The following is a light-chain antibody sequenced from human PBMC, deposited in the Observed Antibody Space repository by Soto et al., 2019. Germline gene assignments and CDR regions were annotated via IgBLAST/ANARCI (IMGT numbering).Light chain of an antibody. CDR1: QRVSSK. CDR3: QQYNNWTPT. V-gene: IGKV3-15*01. J-gene: IGKJ1*01. CDR2: GAS. Sequence: EIVMTQSPATLSVSPGERATLSCRASQRVSSKLAWYQQKRCQAPRLLIYGASTRSTGIPARFSGSGSGTEFILTISRLQSEDSAIYYCQQYNNWTPTFGQGTTVEIK.